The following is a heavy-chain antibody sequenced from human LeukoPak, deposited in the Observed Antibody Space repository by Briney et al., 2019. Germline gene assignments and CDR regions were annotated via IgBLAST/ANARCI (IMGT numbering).Heavy chain of an antibody. D-gene: IGHD6-13*01. CDR2: IGKAGDT. CDR3: TGGAAGFDY. V-gene: IGHV3-13*04. CDR1: GFTFSSYD. J-gene: IGHJ4*02. Sequence: PGGSLRLFCAASGFTFSSYDMHWVRQATGKGLEWVSGIGKAGDTYYSGSVKGRFTISRENAKNSLYLEMNSLRAGDTAAYYCTGGAAGFDYWGQGTLVTVSS.